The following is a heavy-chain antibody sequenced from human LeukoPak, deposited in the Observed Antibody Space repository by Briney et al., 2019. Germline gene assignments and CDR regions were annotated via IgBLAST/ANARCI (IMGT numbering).Heavy chain of an antibody. CDR1: GGSISRYY. D-gene: IGHD2-15*01. V-gene: IGHV4-59*12. CDR2: INYSGST. CDR3: ARGRKVYCSGGSCYSWYSRGMDV. Sequence: SETLSLTCTVSGGSISRYYWSWIRQPPGKGLEWIGYINYSGSTKYNPSLKSRVTISVDTSKNQFSLKLSSVTAADTAVYYCARGRKVYCSGGSCYSWYSRGMDVWGQGTTVTVSS. J-gene: IGHJ6*02.